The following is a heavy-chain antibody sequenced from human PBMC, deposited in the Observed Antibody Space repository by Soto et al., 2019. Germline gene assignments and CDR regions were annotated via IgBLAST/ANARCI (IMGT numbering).Heavy chain of an antibody. CDR3: ARGSSGWPPRLDY. CDR1: GGPISSYY. CDR2: IYYSGST. Sequence: QVQLQESGPGLVKPSETLSLNCTVSGGPISSYYWSWIRQSPGKGLEWIGYIYYSGSTNYNPSLKSRVTISVATSKNQFSLELSSVTAADTAVYYWARGSSGWPPRLDYWCQGTLVTVSS. J-gene: IGHJ4*02. D-gene: IGHD6-19*01. V-gene: IGHV4-59*01.